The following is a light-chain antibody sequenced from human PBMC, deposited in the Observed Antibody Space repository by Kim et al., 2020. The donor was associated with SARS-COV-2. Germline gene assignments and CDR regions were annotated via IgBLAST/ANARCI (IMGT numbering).Light chain of an antibody. CDR2: GIS. V-gene: IGLV3-19*01. CDR3: NSRDSNDNVV. Sequence: VALGQTVRITGQGDILRSYYATWYQQKPGQAPILVIYGISNRPSGIPDRFSGSSSGNTASLTITGTQAGDEADYYCNSRDSNDNVVFGGGTQLTVL. CDR1: ILRSYY. J-gene: IGLJ2*01.